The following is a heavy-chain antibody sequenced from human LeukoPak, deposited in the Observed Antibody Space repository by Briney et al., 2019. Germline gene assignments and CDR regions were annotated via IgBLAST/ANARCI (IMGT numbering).Heavy chain of an antibody. J-gene: IGHJ5*02. V-gene: IGHV3-74*01. D-gene: IGHD4-23*01. Sequence: GGSLRLSCAASGFTLSNYWMHWVRQAPGKGLVWVSRINSDGSITTYADSVKGRFTISRDNAKNTLYLQMNSLRPEDTAVYYCVRVRVGGTDRWFDPWGQGTLVTASS. CDR2: INSDGSIT. CDR3: VRVRVGGTDRWFDP. CDR1: GFTLSNYW.